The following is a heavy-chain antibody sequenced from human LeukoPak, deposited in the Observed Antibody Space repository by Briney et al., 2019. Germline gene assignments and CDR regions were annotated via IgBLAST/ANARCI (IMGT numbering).Heavy chain of an antibody. CDR3: ARGLLAGDAFDI. CDR1: GFTFSSYS. Sequence: GGSLRLSCAASGFTFSSYSMNWVRQAPGKGLEWVSSISSSSSYIYYADSVKGRFTISRGNAKNSLYLQMNSLRAEDTAVYYCARGLLAGDAFDIWGQGTMVTVSS. V-gene: IGHV3-21*01. J-gene: IGHJ3*02. D-gene: IGHD7-27*01. CDR2: ISSSSSYI.